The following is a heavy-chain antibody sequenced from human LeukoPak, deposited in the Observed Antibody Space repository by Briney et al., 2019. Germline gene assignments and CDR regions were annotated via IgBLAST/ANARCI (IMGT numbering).Heavy chain of an antibody. CDR2: IYYSGST. D-gene: IGHD3-3*01. CDR3: ATHDFWSGYRFGIDV. J-gene: IGHJ6*02. V-gene: IGHV4-59*12. Sequence: SETLSLTCTVSGGSISSYYWSWIRQPPGKGLEWIGYIYYSGSTNYNPSLKSRVTISVDTSKNQFSLKLSSVTAADTAVYYCATHDFWSGYRFGIDVWGQGTTVTVSS. CDR1: GGSISSYY.